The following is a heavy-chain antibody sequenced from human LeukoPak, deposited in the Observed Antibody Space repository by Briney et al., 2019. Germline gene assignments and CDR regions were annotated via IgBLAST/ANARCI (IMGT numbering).Heavy chain of an antibody. J-gene: IGHJ4*02. CDR3: ARSYGDYGDY. CDR1: GGSISSGGYY. Sequence: PSQTLSLTCTVSGGSISSGGYYWRWIRQHPGKGLEWIGYIYYSGSTNYNPSLKSRVTISVDTSKNQFSPKLSSVTAADTAVYYCARSYGDYGDYWGQGTLVTVSS. D-gene: IGHD4-17*01. V-gene: IGHV4-31*03. CDR2: IYYSGST.